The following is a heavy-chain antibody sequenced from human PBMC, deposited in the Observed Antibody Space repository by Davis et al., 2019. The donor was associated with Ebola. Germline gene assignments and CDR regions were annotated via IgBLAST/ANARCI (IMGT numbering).Heavy chain of an antibody. CDR3: TRDFDRVRE. J-gene: IGHJ4*02. D-gene: IGHD3-22*01. Sequence: GESLKISCAASGFTFSSYGMHWVRQAPGKGLEWVSFISSSSNYIYYADSVKGRFTVSRDNAKNSLYLQMNSLRAEDTAVYYCTRDFDRVREWGQGSLVTVSS. CDR2: ISSSSNYI. V-gene: IGHV3-21*01. CDR1: GFTFSSYG.